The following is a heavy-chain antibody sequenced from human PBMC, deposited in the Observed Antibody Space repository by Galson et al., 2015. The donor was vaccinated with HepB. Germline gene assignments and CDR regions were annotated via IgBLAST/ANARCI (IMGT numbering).Heavy chain of an antibody. CDR2: NSGSDDRT. CDR3: ARVMSPFSIDLVFDY. D-gene: IGHD6-6*01. Sequence: SLRLSCAASGFTFRSYAMTWVRQAPGKGPEWVSGNSGSDDRTFYADSVKGRFTISRDTSKNTLYLQMSSLRAEDTAVYYCARVMSPFSIDLVFDYWGQGTLVTVSS. V-gene: IGHV3-23*01. CDR1: GFTFRSYA. J-gene: IGHJ4*02.